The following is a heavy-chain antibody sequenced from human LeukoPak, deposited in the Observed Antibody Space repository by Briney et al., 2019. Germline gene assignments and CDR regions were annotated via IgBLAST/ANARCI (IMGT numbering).Heavy chain of an antibody. D-gene: IGHD5-24*01. J-gene: IGHJ6*03. CDR1: GGTFGSYT. Sequence: ASVKVSCKASGGTFGSYTIDWVRQAPGQGLEWMGGITPIFRTAKYEENFLDRVTITADESTSTAYMELNGLRSEDTAVYYCARRDYYDYYMDVWGNGTTVTISS. CDR3: ARRDYYDYYMDV. V-gene: IGHV1-69*13. CDR2: ITPIFRTA.